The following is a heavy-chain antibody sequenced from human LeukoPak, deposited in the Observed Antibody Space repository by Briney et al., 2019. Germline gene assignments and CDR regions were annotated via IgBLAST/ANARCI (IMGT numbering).Heavy chain of an antibody. CDR2: IIPIFGTA. D-gene: IGHD6-19*01. J-gene: IGHJ4*02. CDR1: GGTFSSYA. Sequence: SVKVSCKASGGTFSSYAISWVRQAPGQGLEWMGGIIPIFGTANYAQKFQGRVTITTDESTSTAYMELSSLRSEDTAVYYCARGIAVAGPPHFDYWGQGTLVTVSS. V-gene: IGHV1-69*05. CDR3: ARGIAVAGPPHFDY.